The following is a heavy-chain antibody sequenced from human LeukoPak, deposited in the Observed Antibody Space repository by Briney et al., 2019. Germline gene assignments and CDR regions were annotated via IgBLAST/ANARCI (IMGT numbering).Heavy chain of an antibody. Sequence: ASVKVSCKASGYTFTSYGISWVRQAPGQGLEWMGWISAYNGNTNYAQKLQGRVTMTTDTSTSTAYMELRSLRSDDTAVYYCARVNRGRHIPILGIAVAGTEDYWGQGTLVAVSS. J-gene: IGHJ4*02. V-gene: IGHV1-18*01. D-gene: IGHD6-19*01. CDR2: ISAYNGNT. CDR3: ARVNRGRHIPILGIAVAGTEDY. CDR1: GYTFTSYG.